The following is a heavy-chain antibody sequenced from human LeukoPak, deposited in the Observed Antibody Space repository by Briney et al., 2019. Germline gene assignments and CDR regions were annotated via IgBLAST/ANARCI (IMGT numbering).Heavy chain of an antibody. Sequence: GASVKVSCKASGYTFTGYYIHWVRQAPGQGLEWMGWINPNSGGTNYAQKFQGRVTMTRDTSISTAYMELSRLRSDDTAVYYCARVPGYQLRIPFDYWGQGTLVTVSS. D-gene: IGHD2-2*01. CDR2: INPNSGGT. V-gene: IGHV1-2*02. CDR1: GYTFTGYY. J-gene: IGHJ4*02. CDR3: ARVPGYQLRIPFDY.